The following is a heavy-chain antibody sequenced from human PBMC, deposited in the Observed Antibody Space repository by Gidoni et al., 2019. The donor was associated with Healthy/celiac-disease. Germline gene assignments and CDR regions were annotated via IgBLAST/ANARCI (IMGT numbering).Heavy chain of an antibody. J-gene: IGHJ5*02. CDR2: IYYSGST. V-gene: IGHV4-59*01. D-gene: IGHD5-18*01. CDR1: GGSISSYY. CDR3: ARTEGYSYDFNWFDP. Sequence: QVQLQESGPGLVKPSETLSLTCTVSGGSISSYYWSWIRQPPGKGLEWIGYIYYSGSTNYNPSLKSRVTISVDTSKNQFSLKLSSVTAADTAVYYCARTEGYSYDFNWFDPWGQGTLVTVSS.